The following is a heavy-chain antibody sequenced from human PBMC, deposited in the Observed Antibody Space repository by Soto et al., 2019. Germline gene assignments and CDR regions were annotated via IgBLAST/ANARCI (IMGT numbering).Heavy chain of an antibody. CDR1: GYSFTSYW. CDR2: IDPSDSYT. J-gene: IGHJ6*02. V-gene: IGHV5-10-1*01. Sequence: GESLKISCKGSGYSFTSYWISWVRQMPGKGLEWMGRIDPSDSYTNYSPSFQGHVTISADKSISTAYLQWSSLKASDTALYYCARHLTYCSSTSCYEGYYYYYGMDVWGQGTTVTVSS. D-gene: IGHD2-2*01. CDR3: ARHLTYCSSTSCYEGYYYYYGMDV.